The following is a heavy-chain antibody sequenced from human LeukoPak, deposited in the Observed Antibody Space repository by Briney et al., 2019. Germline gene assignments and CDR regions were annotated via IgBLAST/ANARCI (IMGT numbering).Heavy chain of an antibody. CDR1: GFTVSSND. V-gene: IGHV3-53*01. D-gene: IGHD3-10*01. CDR2: IYSGGSA. CDR3: ARGPSHGSGRTKYQIDY. J-gene: IGHJ4*02. Sequence: PGGSLRLSCAASGFTVSSNDMSWVRQAPGKGLEGISVIYSGGSADNADSVNGRLTISRDNSKNTLYLQMNSLRAEDTAVYYCARGPSHGSGRTKYQIDYWGQGTLVTVSS.